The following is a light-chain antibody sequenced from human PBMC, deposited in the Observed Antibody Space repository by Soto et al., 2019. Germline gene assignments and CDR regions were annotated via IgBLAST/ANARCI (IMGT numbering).Light chain of an antibody. Sequence: EIVLTQSPATLSVSPGDRVTLSCRASQSVDINLAWYQQKAGRAPRLLVYGASTKATDMPDRFRGSGSGTDFTLTISSLEPEDFAVYYCQQYGSSPRTFGQGTKVDIK. J-gene: IGKJ1*01. CDR1: QSVDIN. CDR3: QQYGSSPRT. CDR2: GAS. V-gene: IGKV3-20*01.